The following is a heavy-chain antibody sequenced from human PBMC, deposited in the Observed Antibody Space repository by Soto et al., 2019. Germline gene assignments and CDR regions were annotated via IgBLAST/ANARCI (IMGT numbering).Heavy chain of an antibody. CDR1: GFTFSSYG. CDR2: ISYDGSNK. CDR3: AKIYDSSGYSNFDY. D-gene: IGHD3-22*01. V-gene: IGHV3-30*18. J-gene: IGHJ4*02. Sequence: SLRLSCAASGFTFSSYGMHWVRQAPGKGLEWVAVISYDGSNKYYADSVKGRFTISRDNSKNTLYLQMNSLRAEDTAVYYCAKIYDSSGYSNFDYWGQGT.